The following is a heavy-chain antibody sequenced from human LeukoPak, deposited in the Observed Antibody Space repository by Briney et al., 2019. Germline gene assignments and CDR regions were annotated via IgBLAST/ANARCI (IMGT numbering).Heavy chain of an antibody. V-gene: IGHV1-2*02. CDR3: ASSLEEDYSNLDY. D-gene: IGHD4-11*01. CDR2: INPNSGGT. J-gene: IGHJ4*02. CDR1: GYTFTGYY. Sequence: ASVKVSCKASGYTFTGYYMHWVRQAPGQGGEGMGWINPNSGGTKYAQKLQGRVTMTRDTSSSTAYMELRRLRSDDTAVYYCASSLEEDYSNLDYWGQGTLVTVSS.